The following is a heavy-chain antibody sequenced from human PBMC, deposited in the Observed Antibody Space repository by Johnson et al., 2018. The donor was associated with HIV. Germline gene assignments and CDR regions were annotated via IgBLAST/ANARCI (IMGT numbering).Heavy chain of an antibody. D-gene: IGHD5-18*01. CDR2: ISYDGSNK. V-gene: IGHV3-30*04. CDR1: GFSFSGYP. J-gene: IGHJ3*02. CDR3: ARGQLWLLDDALDI. Sequence: QVQLVESGGGVVQPGRSLRLSCAASGFSFSGYPMHWVRQAPGKGLEWVAVISYDGSNKYYADSVKGRFTISRDNSKNTLYLQMNSLKADDTAIYYCARGQLWLLDDALDIWGQGTMVTVSS.